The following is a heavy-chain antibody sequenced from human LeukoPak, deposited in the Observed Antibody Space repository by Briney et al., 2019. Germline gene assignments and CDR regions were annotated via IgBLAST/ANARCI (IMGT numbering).Heavy chain of an antibody. Sequence: GGSLRLSCAASGFTFSSYAMSWVRQAPGKGLEWVSAISGSGGSTYYADSVKGRFTISRDNSKNTLYQQMNSLRAEDTAVYYCAKDRDDTMIVVVTFDYWGQGTLVTVSS. V-gene: IGHV3-23*01. CDR3: AKDRDDTMIVVVTFDY. J-gene: IGHJ4*02. CDR2: ISGSGGST. CDR1: GFTFSSYA. D-gene: IGHD3-22*01.